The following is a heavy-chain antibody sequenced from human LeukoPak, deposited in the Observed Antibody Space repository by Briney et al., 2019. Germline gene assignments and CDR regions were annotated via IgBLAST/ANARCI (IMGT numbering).Heavy chain of an antibody. V-gene: IGHV5-51*01. Sequence: GESLKISCKSSGYSFTSYWIGWVRQMPGKGLEWMGIIYPGDSDTRYSPSFQGQVTISADKSISTAYLQWSSLKASDIAMYYCARWCYYDSSGYHRLYSFDYWGQGTLVTVSS. D-gene: IGHD3-22*01. J-gene: IGHJ4*02. CDR1: GYSFTSYW. CDR3: ARWCYYDSSGYHRLYSFDY. CDR2: IYPGDSDT.